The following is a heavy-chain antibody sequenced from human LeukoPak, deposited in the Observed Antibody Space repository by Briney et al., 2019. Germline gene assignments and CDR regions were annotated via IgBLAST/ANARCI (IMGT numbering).Heavy chain of an antibody. CDR1: GFTFNFYG. J-gene: IGHJ4*02. Sequence: PGGSLRLSCATSGFTFNFYGMSWVRQAPGKGLEWVSTISDSGDHTNYADSVKGRFTISRDNSKNTLYLQMNSLRAEDTAVYYCAKGTRAQPNWGQGTLVTVSS. CDR3: AKGTRAQPN. CDR2: ISDSGDHT. V-gene: IGHV3-23*01. D-gene: IGHD1-14*01.